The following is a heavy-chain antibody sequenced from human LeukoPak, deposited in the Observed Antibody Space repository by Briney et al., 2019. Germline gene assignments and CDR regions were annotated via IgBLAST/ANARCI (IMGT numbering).Heavy chain of an antibody. J-gene: IGHJ4*02. CDR2: ITGDGTRT. CDR1: GFTLSSCA. Sequence: GGSLRLSRAASGFTLSSCAITWVRPAPGKGLEWVASITGDGTRTYYTDSVKGRFTISRDNSKNTLYLQMNSRRADETAIYYCASRPRADMGPLDYWGQGTLVTVS. D-gene: IGHD1-14*01. CDR3: ASRPRADMGPLDY. V-gene: IGHV3-23*01.